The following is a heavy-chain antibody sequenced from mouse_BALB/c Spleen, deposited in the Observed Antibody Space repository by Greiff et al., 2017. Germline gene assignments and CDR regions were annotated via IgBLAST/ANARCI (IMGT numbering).Heavy chain of an antibody. Sequence: EVQVVESGGGLVQPGGSLKLSCAASGFTFSSYGMSWVRQTPDKRLELVATINSNGGSTYYPDSVKGRFTISRDNAKNTLYLQMSSLKSEDTAMYYCAVYGNYVYYFDYWGQGTTLTVSS. V-gene: IGHV5-6-3*01. CDR3: AVYGNYVYYFDY. J-gene: IGHJ2*01. CDR1: GFTFSSYG. CDR2: INSNGGST. D-gene: IGHD2-1*01.